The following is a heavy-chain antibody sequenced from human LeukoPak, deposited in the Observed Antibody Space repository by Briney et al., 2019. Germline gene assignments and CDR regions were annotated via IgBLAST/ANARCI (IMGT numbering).Heavy chain of an antibody. J-gene: IGHJ3*01. CDR3: ARPRYCSSISCYFHAFDV. CDR2: IKEDGGEG. CDR1: GFTFSNAW. V-gene: IGHV3-7*01. Sequence: GGSLRLSCAASGFTFSNAWMSWVRQAPGKGLEWVANIKEDGGEGYYVDSVKGRFTVSRDNAKNSLYLQMNSLRAEDTAVYYCARPRYCSSISCYFHAFDVWGQGTMVTVSS. D-gene: IGHD2-2*01.